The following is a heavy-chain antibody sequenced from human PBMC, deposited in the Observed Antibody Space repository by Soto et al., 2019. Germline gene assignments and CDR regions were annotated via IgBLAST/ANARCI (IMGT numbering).Heavy chain of an antibody. Sequence: SETLSLTCTVSGGSVSSGSYYWSWIRQPPGKGLEWIGYIYYSGSTNYNPSLKSRVTISVDTSKNQFSLKLSSVTAADTAVYYCASQSPYYYYGMDVWGQGTTVTVSS. CDR2: IYYSGST. CDR1: GGSVSSGSYY. V-gene: IGHV4-61*01. J-gene: IGHJ6*02. CDR3: ASQSPYYYYGMDV.